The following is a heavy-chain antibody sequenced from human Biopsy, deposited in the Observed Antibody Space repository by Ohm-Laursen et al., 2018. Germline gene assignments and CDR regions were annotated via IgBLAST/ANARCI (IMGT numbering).Heavy chain of an antibody. D-gene: IGHD3-22*01. CDR2: IYPGGST. CDR3: ASVVLGPTNDAFDL. CDR1: GGDINNYY. V-gene: IGHV4-4*07. Sequence: GTLSLTCNASGGDINNYYWSWIRQPAGQGLEWIGRIYPGGSTNYNPSVKSRVTMSVDTSKKQISLRLRSVTAADTAMYYCASVVLGPTNDAFDLWGQGTMVVVSS. J-gene: IGHJ3*01.